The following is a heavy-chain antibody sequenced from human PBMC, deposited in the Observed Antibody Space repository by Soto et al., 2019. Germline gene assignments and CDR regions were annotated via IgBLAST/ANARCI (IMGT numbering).Heavy chain of an antibody. CDR3: AIGPSNYGPFDY. CDR2: ISAYNGNT. CDR1: GYTFTSYG. V-gene: IGHV1-18*01. Sequence: QVQLVQSGAEVKKPGASVKVSCKASGYTFTSYGISWVRQAPGQGREWMGWISAYNGNTNYAQKLQGRVTMTTDTATNTAYMELRSLRSDDTAVYSCAIGPSNYGPFDYWGQGTLVTVSS. D-gene: IGHD4-4*01. J-gene: IGHJ4*02.